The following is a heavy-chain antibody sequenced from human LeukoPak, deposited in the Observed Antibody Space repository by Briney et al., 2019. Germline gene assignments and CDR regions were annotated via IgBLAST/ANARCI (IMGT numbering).Heavy chain of an antibody. CDR3: VHQHNLPAADA. CDR2: IYWHGGQ. D-gene: IGHD6-13*01. V-gene: IGHV2-5*01. CDR1: GLSLSTSGVG. Sequence: SGPTLVHPTQPLTLTFTFSGLSLSTSGVGVGWIRQPPVKALEWLGLIYWHGGQRYTPSLRTRLTIARDTSNNQVVLTLTNVDPLDTATYYCVHQHNLPAADAWGQGILVTVSS. J-gene: IGHJ4*02.